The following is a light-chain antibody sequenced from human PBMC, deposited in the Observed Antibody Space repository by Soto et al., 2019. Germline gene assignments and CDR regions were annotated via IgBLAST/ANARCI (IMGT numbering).Light chain of an antibody. Sequence: ALTQPASVYGAPGQSITISCTGTSSDVGGYNYVSWYQQHPGKAPKLMIYDVSIRPSGVSNRFSGSKSGNTASLTISGLQAEDEADYYCSSYTSSSTLDVFGTGTKVTVL. CDR1: SSDVGGYNY. CDR2: DVS. J-gene: IGLJ1*01. V-gene: IGLV2-14*01. CDR3: SSYTSSSTLDV.